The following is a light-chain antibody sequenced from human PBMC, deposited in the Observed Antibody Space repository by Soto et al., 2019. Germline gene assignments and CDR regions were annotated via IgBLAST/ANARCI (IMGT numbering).Light chain of an antibody. CDR2: AAS. Sequence: AIRMTQSPSSFSASTGDRVTITCRASLGISSYLAWYQQKPGKAPKLLIYAASTLQSGVPSRFSGSGSGTDFTLTISCLQSEDFATYYCQQYYSYPQTFGQGTKVDIK. V-gene: IGKV1-8*01. CDR3: QQYYSYPQT. J-gene: IGKJ1*01. CDR1: LGISSY.